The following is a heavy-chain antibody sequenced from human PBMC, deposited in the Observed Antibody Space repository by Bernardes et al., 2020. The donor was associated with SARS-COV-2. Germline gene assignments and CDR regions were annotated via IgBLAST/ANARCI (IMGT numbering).Heavy chain of an antibody. J-gene: IGHJ6*02. CDR3: AKDRTSLDV. CDR1: GFIFDTYA. D-gene: IGHD3-10*01. Sequence: GGSLRLSCAASGFIFDTYAMTWVRQAPGKGLEWVASIGSSGAGTYYPDSVKGRFTISRDNSKNTVYLQMNSLRAEDTARYYCAKDRTSLDVWGQGTTVSVSS. CDR2: IGSSGAGT. V-gene: IGHV3-23*01.